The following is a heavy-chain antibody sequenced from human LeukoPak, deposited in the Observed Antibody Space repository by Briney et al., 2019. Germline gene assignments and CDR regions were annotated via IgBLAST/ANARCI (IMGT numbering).Heavy chain of an antibody. D-gene: IGHD4-11*01. CDR2: MYTDGGT. CDR1: GFTVSTNY. V-gene: IGHV3-66*04. CDR3: ARHYSNSLYYYYGLDV. J-gene: IGHJ6*02. Sequence: GGSLRLSCAVSGFTVSTNYMSWVRQAAGKGLEWVSLMYTDGGTLYADSVKGRFTVSRDSSKNTLYLQMNSLRAEDTAVYYCARHYSNSLYYYYGLDVWGQGTTVTVSS.